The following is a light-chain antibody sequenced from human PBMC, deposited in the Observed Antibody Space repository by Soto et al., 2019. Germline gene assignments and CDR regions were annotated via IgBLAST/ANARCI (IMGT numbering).Light chain of an antibody. J-gene: IGKJ1*01. Sequence: EIVLTQSPGTLSLSPGERATLSCRASQSVSSSYLAWYQQKPGQAPRLLIYDASTRATGIPDRISGSGSGTDFTLTISRPEPEDFAVYYCQQYGSSPWTFGQGTRVEIK. CDR2: DAS. CDR3: QQYGSSPWT. V-gene: IGKV3-20*01. CDR1: QSVSSSY.